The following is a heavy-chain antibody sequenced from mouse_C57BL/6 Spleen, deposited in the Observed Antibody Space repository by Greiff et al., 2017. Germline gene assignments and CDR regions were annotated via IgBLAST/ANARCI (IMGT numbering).Heavy chain of an antibody. CDR2: IDPETGGT. D-gene: IGHD2-3*01. CDR3: TRIYDGYYVGAMDY. J-gene: IGHJ4*01. CDR1: GYTFTDYE. V-gene: IGHV1-15*01. Sequence: VQLQQSGAELVRPGASVTLSCKASGYTFTDYEMHWVKQTPVHGLEWIGAIDPETGGTAYNQKFKGKAILTADKSSSPAYMELRSLTSEDSAVYYCTRIYDGYYVGAMDYWGQGTSVTVSS.